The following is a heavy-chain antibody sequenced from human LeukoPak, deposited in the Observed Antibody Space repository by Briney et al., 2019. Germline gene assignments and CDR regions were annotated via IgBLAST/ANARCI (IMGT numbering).Heavy chain of an antibody. V-gene: IGHV4-59*01. CDR2: IYYSGST. J-gene: IGHJ1*01. D-gene: IGHD6-19*01. CDR3: ARGGWYPEPFQH. CDR1: GGSISSYY. Sequence: SETLSLTCTVSGGSISSYYWNWIRQPPGKGLEWIGYIYYSGSTNYNPSLKSRVTISVDTSKNQFSLKLSSVTAADTAVYYCARGGWYPEPFQHWGQGALVTVSS.